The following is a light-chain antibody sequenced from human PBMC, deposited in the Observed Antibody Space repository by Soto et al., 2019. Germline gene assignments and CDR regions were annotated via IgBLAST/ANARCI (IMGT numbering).Light chain of an antibody. Sequence: QSARTQPPSASGSPGQSVTDSCTGTSSDVGGYNFVSWYQQHPGKAPKLMIYEVSERPSGVPDRFSGSKSGNTASLTVSGLQAEDEADYYCSSYAGSNIVVFGGGTKLTVL. V-gene: IGLV2-8*01. J-gene: IGLJ2*01. CDR2: EVS. CDR1: SSDVGGYNF. CDR3: SSYAGSNIVV.